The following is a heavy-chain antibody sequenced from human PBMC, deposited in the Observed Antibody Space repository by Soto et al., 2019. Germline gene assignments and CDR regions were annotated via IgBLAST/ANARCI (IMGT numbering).Heavy chain of an antibody. D-gene: IGHD3-10*01. CDR1: GYSFTSYW. Sequence: LGESLKISCKGSGYSFTSYWIGWVRQMPWKGLEWMGIIYPGDSDTRYSPSFQGQVTISADKSISTAYLQWSSLKASDTAMYYCARLHYYGSGSLPEAFDYWGQGTLVTVSS. CDR3: ARLHYYGSGSLPEAFDY. CDR2: IYPGDSDT. V-gene: IGHV5-51*01. J-gene: IGHJ4*02.